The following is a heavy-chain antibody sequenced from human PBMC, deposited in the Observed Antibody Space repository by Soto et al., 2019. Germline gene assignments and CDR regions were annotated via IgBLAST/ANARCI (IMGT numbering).Heavy chain of an antibody. CDR2: INLDGSEK. CDR1: GFTFRTYW. CDR3: ARDGSTSWYSYDYHGMDV. D-gene: IGHD5-18*01. J-gene: IGHJ6*02. V-gene: IGHV3-7*05. Sequence: EVQLVESGGGLVQPGGSLRLSCAASGFTFRTYWLSWVRQVPGKGLEWVANINLDGSEKNYVDSVKGRFTISRDNARNSLYLQMSSLRAEDXALYYCARDGSTSWYSYDYHGMDVWGQGTTVTVSS.